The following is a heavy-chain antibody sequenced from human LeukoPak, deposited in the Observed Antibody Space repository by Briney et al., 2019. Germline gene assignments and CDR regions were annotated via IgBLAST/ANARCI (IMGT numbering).Heavy chain of an antibody. CDR2: ISSDGST. CDR1: GFTVSSSS. Sequence: GGSLRLSCAASGFTVSSSSMNWVRLGPGKGLERVSVISSDGSTYYADSVKGRFTISRDNSRNTLSLQMHGLRADDTAVYYCARGQEQFSSPWQWGPRRKNFYYYGMDVWGQGTTVTVSS. J-gene: IGHJ6*02. V-gene: IGHV3-66*01. D-gene: IGHD6-19*01. CDR3: ARGQEQFSSPWQWGPRRKNFYYYGMDV.